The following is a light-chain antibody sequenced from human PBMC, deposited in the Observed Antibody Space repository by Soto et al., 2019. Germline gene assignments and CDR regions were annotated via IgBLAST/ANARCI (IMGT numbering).Light chain of an antibody. CDR3: MQALQTPFT. CDR2: SAS. CDR1: QSLLYIDGYNY. J-gene: IGKJ3*01. Sequence: DIVMTQSPVSLAVTPGEPASISCTSSQSLLYIDGYNYLDWYLQKPGQPPQLLIYSASNRASGVPDRFSGSGSGTDFTLKISRVEAEDVGVYFCMQALQTPFTFGPGTKVDIK. V-gene: IGKV2-28*01.